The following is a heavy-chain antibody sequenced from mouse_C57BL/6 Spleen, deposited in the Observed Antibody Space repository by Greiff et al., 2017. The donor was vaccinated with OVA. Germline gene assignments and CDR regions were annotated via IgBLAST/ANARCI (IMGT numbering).Heavy chain of an antibody. D-gene: IGHD4-1*01. J-gene: IGHJ2*01. CDR3: ARANWDDYFDY. CDR1: GYTFTDYN. V-gene: IGHV1-22*01. CDR2: INPNNGGT. Sequence: EVQVVESGPELVKPGASVKMSCKASGYTFTDYNMHWVKQSHGKSLEWIGYINPNNGGTSYNQKFKGKATLTVNKSSSTAYMELRSLTSEDSAVYYCARANWDDYFDYWGQGTTLTVSS.